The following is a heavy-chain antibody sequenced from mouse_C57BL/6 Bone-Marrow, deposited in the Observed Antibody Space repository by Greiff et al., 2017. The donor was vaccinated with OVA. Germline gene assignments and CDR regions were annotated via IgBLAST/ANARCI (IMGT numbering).Heavy chain of an antibody. CDR3: ARGYF. CDR1: GYAFSSYW. CDR2: IYPGVGVT. V-gene: IGHV1-80*01. Sequence: LVEPGASVEISCKASGYAFSSYWLNWVKQRPGKGLEWLGQIYPGVGVTNYNGKFKGKATLTADKSSRTAYMQLSNLTSDDSAVYFCARGYFWGQGTTLTVSS. J-gene: IGHJ2*01.